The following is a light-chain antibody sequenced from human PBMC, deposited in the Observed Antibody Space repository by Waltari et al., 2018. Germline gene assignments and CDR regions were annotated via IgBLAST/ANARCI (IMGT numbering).Light chain of an antibody. Sequence: ILLTQSPGSLSVSPGERVNLSCRASQGIATKSLAWYQQQPGQAPRLLVSGASNRATGIADRFSGGGSGTDFTLTISRVAPEEFAVYYCQHYGDSPNFTFGPGTRVDI. V-gene: IGKV3-20*01. CDR3: QHYGDSPNFT. J-gene: IGKJ3*01. CDR2: GAS. CDR1: QGIATKS.